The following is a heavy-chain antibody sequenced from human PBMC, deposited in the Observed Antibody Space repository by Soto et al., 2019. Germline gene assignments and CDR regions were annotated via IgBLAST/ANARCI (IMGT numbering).Heavy chain of an antibody. Sequence: VESLKISCKGSGYSFTTYWIGWVRQMPGKGLEWMGIIYPGDSDTRYIPSFQGQVTISADKSINTAYLQWSSLKASDTALYYCARQGDTDYRGNSVTFDYWGQGTQVTVSS. CDR2: IYPGDSDT. D-gene: IGHD4-17*01. V-gene: IGHV5-51*01. CDR3: ARQGDTDYRGNSVTFDY. CDR1: GYSFTTYW. J-gene: IGHJ4*02.